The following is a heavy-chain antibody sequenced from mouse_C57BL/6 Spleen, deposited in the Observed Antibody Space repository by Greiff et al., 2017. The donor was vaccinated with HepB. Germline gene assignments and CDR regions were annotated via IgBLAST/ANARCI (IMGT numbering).Heavy chain of an antibody. Sequence: VKLMESGPELVKPGASVKISCKASGYSFPSYYIHWVKQRPGQGLEWIGWIYPGSGNTKYNEKFKGKATLTADTSSITAYMQLSSLTSEDSAVYYWARGGGSGLYYFDYWGQGTTLTVSS. V-gene: IGHV1-66*01. CDR1: GYSFPSYY. D-gene: IGHD3-2*02. CDR3: ARGGGSGLYYFDY. CDR2: IYPGSGNT. J-gene: IGHJ2*01.